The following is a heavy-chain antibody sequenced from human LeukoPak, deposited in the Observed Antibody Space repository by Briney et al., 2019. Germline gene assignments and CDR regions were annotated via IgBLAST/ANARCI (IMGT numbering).Heavy chain of an antibody. Sequence: SSETLSLTCTVSGGSISSYYWGWIRQPPGEGLEWIGSIYYSGSTYYNPSLKSRVTISVDTSKNQFSLKLSSVTAADTAVYYCARDSSWYDYWGQGTLVTVSS. CDR3: ARDSSWYDY. V-gene: IGHV4-39*07. CDR1: GGSISSYY. J-gene: IGHJ4*02. CDR2: IYYSGST. D-gene: IGHD6-13*01.